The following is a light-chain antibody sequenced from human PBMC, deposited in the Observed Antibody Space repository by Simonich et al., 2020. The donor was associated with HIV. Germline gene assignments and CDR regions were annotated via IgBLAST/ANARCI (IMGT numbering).Light chain of an antibody. CDR3: QQYNSWPPWT. Sequence: EIVMTQSPATLSVSPGERPTLSCRASQSVTSNLAWYQQKPGQAPRLLIYGASTRATGIPARFSGSGSGTEFTLTISSMQSEDFAVYYCQQYNSWPPWTFGQGTKVEIK. CDR1: QSVTSN. J-gene: IGKJ1*01. CDR2: GAS. V-gene: IGKV3-15*01.